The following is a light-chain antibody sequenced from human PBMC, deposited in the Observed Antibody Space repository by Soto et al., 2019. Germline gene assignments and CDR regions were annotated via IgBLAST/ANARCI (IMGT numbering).Light chain of an antibody. J-gene: IGKJ2*01. CDR3: QQYYSTPPYT. Sequence: DIVMTQSPDSLAVSLGERATINCKSSQSVLYSSNNKNYLAWYQQKSGQPPKLLIYWASTRESGVPDRFSGSGSGTDFTLPISSLQAEDVAVYYCQQYYSTPPYTFGQGTKLGIK. V-gene: IGKV4-1*01. CDR2: WAS. CDR1: QSVLYSSNNKNY.